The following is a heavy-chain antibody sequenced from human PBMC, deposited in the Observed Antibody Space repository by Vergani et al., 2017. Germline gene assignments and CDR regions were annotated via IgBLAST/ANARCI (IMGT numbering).Heavy chain of an antibody. CDR3: ARDGKAAAGDY. CDR2: IYYSGST. V-gene: IGHV4-39*02. D-gene: IGHD6-13*01. CDR1: GGSISSSSYY. Sequence: QLQLQESGPGLVKPSETLSLTCTVSGGSISSSSYYWGWIRQPPGKGLEWIGSIYYSGSTYYNPSLKSRVTISVDTSKNQFSLKLSSVTAADTAVYYCARDGKAAAGDYWGGGTLVTVSS. J-gene: IGHJ4*02.